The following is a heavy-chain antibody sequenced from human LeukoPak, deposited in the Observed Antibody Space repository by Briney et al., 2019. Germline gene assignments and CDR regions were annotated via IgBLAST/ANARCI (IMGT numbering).Heavy chain of an antibody. J-gene: IGHJ5*02. CDR1: GYSFTSYW. CDR2: IYPGDSDT. V-gene: IGHV5-51*01. Sequence: GESLKISCKGSGYSFTSYWIGRVRQMPGKGLEWMGIIYPGDSDTRYSPSFQGQVTISADKSISTAYLQWSSLKASDTAMYYCARHSCSSTSCFTGFDPWGQGTLVTVSS. CDR3: ARHSCSSTSCFTGFDP. D-gene: IGHD2-2*01.